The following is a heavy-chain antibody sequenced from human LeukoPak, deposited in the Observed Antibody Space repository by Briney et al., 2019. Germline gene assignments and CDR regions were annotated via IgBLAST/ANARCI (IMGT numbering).Heavy chain of an antibody. V-gene: IGHV4-34*01. CDR3: ARDGTGYSSSWPRFDY. CDR2: INHSGST. CDR1: GGSFSGYY. Sequence: SETLSLTCAVYGGSFSGYYWSWIRQPPGKGLEWIGEINHSGSTNHNPSLKSRVTISVDTSKNQFSLKLSSVTAADTAVYYCARDGTGYSSSWPRFDYWGQGTLVTVSS. J-gene: IGHJ4*02. D-gene: IGHD6-13*01.